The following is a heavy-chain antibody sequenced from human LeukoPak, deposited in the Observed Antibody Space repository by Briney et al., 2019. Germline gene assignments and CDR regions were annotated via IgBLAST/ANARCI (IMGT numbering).Heavy chain of an antibody. V-gene: IGHV1-69*13. J-gene: IGHJ6*02. Sequence: ASVKVSCKASGGTFSRYATSWVRQAPEQGLEWMGGIIPIFGTANYTQKFQGRVRLTADESTSTAYMQLSSLRSEDTAVYYCASSAYYYYYGMDVWGQGTTVTVSS. CDR2: IIPIFGTA. CDR3: ASSAYYYYYGMDV. CDR1: GGTFSRYA.